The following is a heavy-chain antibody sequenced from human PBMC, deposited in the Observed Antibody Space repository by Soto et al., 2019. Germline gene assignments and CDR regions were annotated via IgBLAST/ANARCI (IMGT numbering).Heavy chain of an antibody. D-gene: IGHD3-22*01. CDR3: ANYYDSSGYYLFDY. CDR2: VNHGGTS. J-gene: IGHJ4*02. CDR1: GGSFSGYY. V-gene: IGHV4-34*01. Sequence: PSETLSLTCAVHGGSFSGYYWDWIRQPPGKGLEWIGEVNHGGTSNYNPSLKSRAIISVDASKNQFSLKLTSVTAEDTAVYYCANYYDSSGYYLFDYWGQGTLVTVSS.